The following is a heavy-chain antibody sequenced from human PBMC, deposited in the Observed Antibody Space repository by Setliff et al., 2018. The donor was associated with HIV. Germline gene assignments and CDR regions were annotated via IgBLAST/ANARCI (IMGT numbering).Heavy chain of an antibody. CDR1: GGSISSGSYY. V-gene: IGHV4-61*02. J-gene: IGHJ5*02. CDR2: IYASGNT. Sequence: PSETLSLTCTVSGGSISSGSYYWNWIRQPAGKGLEWIGRIYASGNTNYNPSLKSRVTISVDTSKNQFSLKLNSVTAADTAVYYCGRFSNTLDWFDPWGQGTLVTVSS. D-gene: IGHD4-4*01. CDR3: GRFSNTLDWFDP.